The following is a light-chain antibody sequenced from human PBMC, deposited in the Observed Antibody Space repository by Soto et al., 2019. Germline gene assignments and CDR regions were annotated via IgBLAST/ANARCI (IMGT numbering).Light chain of an antibody. CDR2: DAS. V-gene: IGKV3-11*01. Sequence: EIVLTQSPATLSLSPGERATLSCRASQSVSSYLAWYQQKPGQAPRLLIYDASNKATGIPARFSGSGSGTDFTLTISSLEPGDFAVYYCQQRSKWPFTFGPGTKVHI. CDR3: QQRSKWPFT. J-gene: IGKJ3*01. CDR1: QSVSSY.